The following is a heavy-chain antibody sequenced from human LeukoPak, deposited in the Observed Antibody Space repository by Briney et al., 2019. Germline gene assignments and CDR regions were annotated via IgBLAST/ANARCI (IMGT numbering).Heavy chain of an antibody. Sequence: ASVKVSCKASGNTFTNNGISWVRQAPGKGLEWMGWVSAYNGNANYAQKLQGRVTMTTDTSTSTAYMELRSLRSDDTAVYYCARVPPDYDFWSGNSRNFDYWGQGTLVTVSS. J-gene: IGHJ4*02. D-gene: IGHD3-3*01. V-gene: IGHV1-18*01. CDR2: VSAYNGNA. CDR3: ARVPPDYDFWSGNSRNFDY. CDR1: GNTFTNNG.